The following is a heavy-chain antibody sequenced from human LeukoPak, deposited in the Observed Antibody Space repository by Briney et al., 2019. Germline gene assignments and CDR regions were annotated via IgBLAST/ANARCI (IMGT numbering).Heavy chain of an antibody. Sequence: PSETLSLTCTVSGGSISSYYWSWIRQPPGKGLEWIGYIYYSGSTNYNPSLKSRVTISVDTSKNQLSLKLSSVTAADTAVYYCARVPTMVRGLNRFDPWGQGTLVTVSS. CDR2: IYYSGST. J-gene: IGHJ5*02. CDR1: GGSISSYY. CDR3: ARVPTMVRGLNRFDP. V-gene: IGHV4-59*01. D-gene: IGHD3-10*01.